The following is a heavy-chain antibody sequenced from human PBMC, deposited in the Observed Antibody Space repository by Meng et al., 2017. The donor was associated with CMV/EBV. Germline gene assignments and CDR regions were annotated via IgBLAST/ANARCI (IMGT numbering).Heavy chain of an antibody. V-gene: IGHV3-23*01. Sequence: GESLKISCAASGFTFSSYAMSWVRQAPGKGLEWVSAISGSGGSTCYADSVKGRFTISRDNSKNTLYLQMNSLRAEDTAVYYCAKDRLNLFTEYQLPATHFDYWGQGTLVTVSS. CDR3: AKDRLNLFTEYQLPATHFDY. CDR1: GFTFSSYA. D-gene: IGHD2-2*01. J-gene: IGHJ4*02. CDR2: ISGSGGST.